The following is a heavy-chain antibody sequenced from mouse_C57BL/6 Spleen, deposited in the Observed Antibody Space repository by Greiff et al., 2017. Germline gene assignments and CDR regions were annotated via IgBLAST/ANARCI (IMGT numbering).Heavy chain of an antibody. J-gene: IGHJ4*01. Sequence: VHLVESGPELVKPGASVKISCKASGYAFSSSWMNWVKQRPGKGLEWIGRIYPGDGDTNYNGKFKGKATLTADKSSSTAYMQLSSLTSEDSAVYFCAREIYYEYEREYYYAMDYWGQGTSVTVSS. D-gene: IGHD2-4*01. CDR1: GYAFSSSW. CDR2: IYPGDGDT. V-gene: IGHV1-82*01. CDR3: AREIYYEYEREYYYAMDY.